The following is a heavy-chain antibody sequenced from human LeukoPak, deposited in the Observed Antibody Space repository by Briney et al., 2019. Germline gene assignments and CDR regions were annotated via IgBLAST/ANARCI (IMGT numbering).Heavy chain of an antibody. CDR2: ISGSGGST. J-gene: IGHJ4*02. V-gene: IGHV3-23*01. CDR3: AKDPVQYSSGLSPVDY. Sequence: PGGSLRLSCAASGFTFSSYSMNRVRQAPGKGLEWVSAISGSGGSTYYADSVKGRFTISRDNSKNTLYLQMNSLRAEDTAVYYCAKDPVQYSSGLSPVDYWGQGTLVTVSS. D-gene: IGHD6-19*01. CDR1: GFTFSSYS.